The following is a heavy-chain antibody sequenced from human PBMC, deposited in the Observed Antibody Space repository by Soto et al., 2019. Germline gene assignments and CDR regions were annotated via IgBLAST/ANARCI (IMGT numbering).Heavy chain of an antibody. Sequence: GGSLRLSCAASGFTFSSYGMHWVRQAPGKGLEWVAVISYDGSNKYYADSVKGRFTISRDNSKNTLYLQMNSLRAEDTAVYYCAKTQAPWYSSSWKDNWFDPWGQGTLVTVSS. CDR2: ISYDGSNK. J-gene: IGHJ5*02. CDR1: GFTFSSYG. CDR3: AKTQAPWYSSSWKDNWFDP. V-gene: IGHV3-30*18. D-gene: IGHD6-6*01.